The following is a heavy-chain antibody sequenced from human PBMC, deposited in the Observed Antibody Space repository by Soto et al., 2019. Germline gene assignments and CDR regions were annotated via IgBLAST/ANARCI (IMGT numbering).Heavy chain of an antibody. CDR3: ARGSGITGTTKDWFDP. D-gene: IGHD1-7*01. Sequence: SETLSLTCTVSAGSISSGDYYWSWIRQSPGKGLEWIGYMYSSGTTYYNPSLKSRVTISLDASKNQFSLRLSSVTAADTAVYYCARGSGITGTTKDWFDPWGQGTLVTVPS. V-gene: IGHV4-30-4*01. CDR2: MYSSGTT. CDR1: AGSISSGDYY. J-gene: IGHJ5*02.